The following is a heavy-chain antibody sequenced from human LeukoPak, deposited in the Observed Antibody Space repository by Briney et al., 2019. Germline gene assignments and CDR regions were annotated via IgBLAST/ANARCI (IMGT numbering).Heavy chain of an antibody. V-gene: IGHV3-7*01. Sequence: GGSLRLSCAASGFTFSLYWMTWVRQAPGKGLEWVDNIKQDGSEKYYVGSVKGRFTISRDNAKNSLYLQMNSLRAEDTAVYYCARDRFSSGRGNFDYWGQGTLVTVPS. D-gene: IGHD3-22*01. CDR3: ARDRFSSGRGNFDY. J-gene: IGHJ4*02. CDR2: IKQDGSEK. CDR1: GFTFSLYW.